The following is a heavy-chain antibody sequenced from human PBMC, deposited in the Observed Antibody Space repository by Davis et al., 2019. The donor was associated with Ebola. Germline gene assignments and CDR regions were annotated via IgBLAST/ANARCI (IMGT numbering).Heavy chain of an antibody. V-gene: IGHV1-69*06. J-gene: IGHJ4*02. CDR1: GYTFTGYY. CDR3: ARDSSYDLG. Sequence: AASVTVSCKASGYTFTGYYMHWVRQAPGQGLEWMGGIIPLFGTPNYAQKFQGRATITADKFASTVFMELSRLRSEDTAVYYCARDSSYDLGWGQGTLVTVSS. D-gene: IGHD5-12*01. CDR2: IIPLFGTP.